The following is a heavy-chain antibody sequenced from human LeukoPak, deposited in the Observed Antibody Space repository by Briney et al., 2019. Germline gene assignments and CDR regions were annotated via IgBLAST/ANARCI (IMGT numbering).Heavy chain of an antibody. CDR2: LSGSGGST. CDR3: AKVDSGIVATGSPYFDY. Sequence: PGGSLRLSCAASGFTFSNYAMSWVRQAPGKGLEWVSSLSGSGGSTYHADSVRGRFTISRDNSKNTLYLQMNSLRAEDTAVYYCAKVDSGIVATGSPYFDYWGQGTLVTVS. J-gene: IGHJ4*02. V-gene: IGHV3-23*01. D-gene: IGHD6-13*01. CDR1: GFTFSNYA.